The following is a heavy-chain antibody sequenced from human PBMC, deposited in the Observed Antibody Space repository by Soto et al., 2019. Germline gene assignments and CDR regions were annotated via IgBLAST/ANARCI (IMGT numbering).Heavy chain of an antibody. D-gene: IGHD3-22*01. CDR3: ARDLDGLHDDNSGPYPRPG. Sequence: SECMSLTCTVFGRSISRVDDYWGWLRHAPGRGLEWIGYIHSSGSIYYNPSLKSRATMSIDTARNQFSLKVSSVTVADTAVYYCARDLDGLHDDNSGPYPRPGWGQGTLVTVS. J-gene: IGHJ1*01. CDR2: IHSSGSI. CDR1: GRSISRVDDY. V-gene: IGHV4-30-4*01.